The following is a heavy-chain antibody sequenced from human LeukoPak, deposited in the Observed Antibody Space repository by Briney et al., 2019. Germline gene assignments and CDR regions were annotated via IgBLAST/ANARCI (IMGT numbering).Heavy chain of an antibody. Sequence: NPSESLSLTCTVAGGSVKNYYWSWIRKPPGKGLEWIGYISYTGTTIYNPSLKTRVTISVDTSNQLSLKLSSVTAADTAMYYCATGPHTALDYWGQGTLVTVSS. J-gene: IGHJ4*02. CDR2: ISYTGTT. CDR1: GGSVKNYY. V-gene: IGHV4-59*08. CDR3: ATGPHTALDY. D-gene: IGHD5-18*01.